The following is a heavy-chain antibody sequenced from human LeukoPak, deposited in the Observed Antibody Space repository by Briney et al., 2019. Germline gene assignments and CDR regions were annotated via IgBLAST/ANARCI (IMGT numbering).Heavy chain of an antibody. CDR2: IYGGGAA. J-gene: IGHJ4*02. Sequence: SGGSLRLSCAASGINVSTNYMTWIRQAPGKGLEWVSLIYGGGAAYYAESVRGRFIISRDNSKNTLFLQTNSLRAEDTAVYYCVSSSGQQLIPYDYWGQGTHVAVSS. CDR1: GINVSTNY. V-gene: IGHV3-66*02. D-gene: IGHD6-13*01. CDR3: VSSSGQQLIPYDY.